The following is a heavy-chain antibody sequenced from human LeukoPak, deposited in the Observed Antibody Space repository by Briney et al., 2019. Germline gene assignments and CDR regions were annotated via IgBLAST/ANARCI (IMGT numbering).Heavy chain of an antibody. CDR1: GGSISSSSYY. V-gene: IGHV4-61*01. CDR2: IYYSGST. J-gene: IGHJ4*02. D-gene: IGHD5-18*01. Sequence: SETLSLTCTVSGGSISSSSYYWSWIRQPPGKGLEWIGYIYYSGSTNYNPSLKSRVTISVDTSKNQFSLKLSSVTAADTAVYYCARAQLWFPGYFDYWGQGTLVTVSS. CDR3: ARAQLWFPGYFDY.